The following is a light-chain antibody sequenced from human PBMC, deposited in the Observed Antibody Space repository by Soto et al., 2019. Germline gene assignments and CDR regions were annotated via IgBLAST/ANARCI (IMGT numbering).Light chain of an antibody. CDR1: QSIHSW. V-gene: IGKV1-5*01. CDR3: QQYNSYSWT. Sequence: DIQMTQSPSTLSASVGDRVTITCRASQSIHSWLAWFQQKPGRAPKVLIYDASSLESGVPSRFSGSGSGTEFTLTISSLQPDDFATYYCQQYNSYSWTFGQGTKVEIK. CDR2: DAS. J-gene: IGKJ1*01.